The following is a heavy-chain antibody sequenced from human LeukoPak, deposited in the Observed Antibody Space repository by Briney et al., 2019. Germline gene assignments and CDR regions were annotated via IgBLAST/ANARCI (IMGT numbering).Heavy chain of an antibody. CDR3: ARDGTWKQLSARGYNWFDP. CDR1: GGTFSSYA. Sequence: ASVKVSCKASGGTFSSYAISWVRQAPGQGLEWMGGIIPIFGTANYAQKFQGRVTITTDESTSTAYMELSSLRSEDTAVYYCARDGTWKQLSARGYNWFDPWGQGTLVTVSS. J-gene: IGHJ5*02. V-gene: IGHV1-69*05. CDR2: IIPIFGTA. D-gene: IGHD5-18*01.